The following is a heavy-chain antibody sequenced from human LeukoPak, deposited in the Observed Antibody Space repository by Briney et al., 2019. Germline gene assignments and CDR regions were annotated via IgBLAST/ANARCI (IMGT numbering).Heavy chain of an antibody. Sequence: SETLSLTCAVYGGSFSGYYWSWIRQPPGKGLEWIGEINHSGSTNYNPSLKSRVTISVDTSKNQFSLKLSSVTAADTAVYYCARAPLRMTFAYFDYWGQGTLVTVSS. J-gene: IGHJ4*02. V-gene: IGHV4-34*01. CDR1: GGSFSGYY. CDR3: ARAPLRMTFAYFDY. CDR2: INHSGST. D-gene: IGHD3-16*01.